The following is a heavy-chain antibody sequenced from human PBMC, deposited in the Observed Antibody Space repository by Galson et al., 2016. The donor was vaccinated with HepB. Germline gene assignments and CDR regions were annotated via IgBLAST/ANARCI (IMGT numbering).Heavy chain of an antibody. CDR3: ESVRAVAGTGRHALAI. CDR2: IKASGGNT. J-gene: IGHJ3*02. V-gene: IGHV1-46*01. CDR1: GYTFRNYY. Sequence: SVKVSCKASGYTFRNYYMHWVRQAPGQGLEWMGIIKASGGNTRYAQKFQGRVTLTRDTSTSTVYMELSSLISEDTALYYWESVRAVAGTGRHALAIWGQGTMVTVSS. D-gene: IGHD6-19*01.